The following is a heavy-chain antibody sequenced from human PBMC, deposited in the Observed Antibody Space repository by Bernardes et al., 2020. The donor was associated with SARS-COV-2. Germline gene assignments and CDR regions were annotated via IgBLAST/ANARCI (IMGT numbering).Heavy chain of an antibody. D-gene: IGHD6-19*01. V-gene: IGHV4-39*01. J-gene: IGHJ6*02. CDR3: VRVAAGYYYQYGMDV. CDR2: IYYRGNT. CDR1: GGSISSITFY. Sequence: AESLSLTCTVSGGSISSITFYWGWVLQPPGKGLEWIGSIYYRGNTYYSASLKSRVTISIDTSKNQFSLKLSSVTAADTAVYYCVRVAAGYYYQYGMDVWGQGTTVTVS.